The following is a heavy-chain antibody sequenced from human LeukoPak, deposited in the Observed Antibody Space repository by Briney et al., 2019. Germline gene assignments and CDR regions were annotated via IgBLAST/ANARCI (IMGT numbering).Heavy chain of an antibody. CDR1: GFTFSSYE. V-gene: IGHV3-48*03. Sequence: GGSLRLSCAASGFTFSSYEMNWVRQAPGKGLEWVSYISSTGSTTYYADSVKGRFTISRDTAKNSLFLQMNSLRAQDTAFYYCARDFGSSNIWAQDYWGQGTLVTVSS. CDR3: ARDFGSSNIWAQDY. D-gene: IGHD2/OR15-2a*01. J-gene: IGHJ4*02. CDR2: ISSTGSTT.